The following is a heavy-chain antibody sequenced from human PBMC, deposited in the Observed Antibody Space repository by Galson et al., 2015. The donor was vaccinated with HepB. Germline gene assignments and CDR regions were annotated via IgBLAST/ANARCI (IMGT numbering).Heavy chain of an antibody. CDR2: IDGSGDRT. CDR1: GFTFRIYG. J-gene: IGHJ5*02. V-gene: IGHV3-23*01. Sequence: SLRLSCAASGFTFRIYGMSWVRQARGKGLEWVSGIDGSGDRTEYADSVQGRFIVSRDNSKNTLYLQISGLRVEDTAKYYCVKDVGRDLFGPGAWGQGTLVTVSS. CDR3: VKDVGRDLFGPGA. D-gene: IGHD3-10*01.